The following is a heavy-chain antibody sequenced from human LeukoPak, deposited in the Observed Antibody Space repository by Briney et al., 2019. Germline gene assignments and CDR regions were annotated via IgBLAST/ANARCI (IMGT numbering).Heavy chain of an antibody. CDR3: ARDPPSITMIVLWAFDI. CDR2: LSYDGSNK. Sequence: PGGSPRHSFAAPGFTFSSYALHWGRPGPGKGLGWGAVLSYDGSNKYYADSVKGRFTISRDNSKNTLYLQMNSLRAEDTAVYYCARDPPSITMIVLWAFDIWGQGTMVTVSS. J-gene: IGHJ3*02. D-gene: IGHD3-22*01. V-gene: IGHV3-30*04. CDR1: GFTFSSYA.